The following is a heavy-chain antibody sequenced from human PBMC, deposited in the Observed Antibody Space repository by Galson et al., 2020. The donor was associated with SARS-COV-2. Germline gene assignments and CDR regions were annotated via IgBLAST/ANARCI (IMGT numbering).Heavy chain of an antibody. J-gene: IGHJ4*02. Sequence: GGSLRLSCAASGFTFSSYTMNWVRQAPVKGLELVAYIRSSSGTIYYADSVKGRFTISRDNAKNSLYLQLNSLRVEDTAVYYCARGDTGSYYDVFFDYWGQGTLVTVFS. CDR3: ARGDTGSYYDVFFDY. CDR2: IRSSSGTI. V-gene: IGHV3-48*04. D-gene: IGHD1-26*01. CDR1: GFTFSSYT.